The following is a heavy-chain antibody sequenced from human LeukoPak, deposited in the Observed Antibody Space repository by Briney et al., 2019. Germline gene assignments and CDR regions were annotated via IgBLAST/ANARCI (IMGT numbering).Heavy chain of an antibody. CDR2: IYYSGST. V-gene: IGHV4-59*01. Sequence: KTSETLSLTCTVSGGSLTSYYWSWIRQPPGKGLEWIGYIYYSGSTKYNSSLKSRVTISVQTSNNQFSLKLSSVTAADTAVYYCARSSSILTIPTFDYWGRGTLVTVSS. CDR1: GGSLTSYY. CDR3: ARSSSILTIPTFDY. D-gene: IGHD5-24*01. J-gene: IGHJ4*02.